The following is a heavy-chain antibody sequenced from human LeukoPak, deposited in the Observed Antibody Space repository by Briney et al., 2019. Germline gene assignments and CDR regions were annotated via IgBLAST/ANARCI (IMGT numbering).Heavy chain of an antibody. V-gene: IGHV3-30-3*01. Sequence: GGSLRLSCAASGFTFSSYAMHWVRQAPGKGLEWVAVISYDGSNKYYADSGKGRFTISRDNSKNTLYLQMNSLRAEDTAVYYCARDQGWLQLVFDYWGQGTLVTVSS. CDR3: ARDQGWLQLVFDY. D-gene: IGHD5-24*01. CDR1: GFTFSSYA. CDR2: ISYDGSNK. J-gene: IGHJ4*02.